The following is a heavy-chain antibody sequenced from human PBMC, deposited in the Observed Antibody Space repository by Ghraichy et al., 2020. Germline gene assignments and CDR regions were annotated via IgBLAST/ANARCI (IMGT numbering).Heavy chain of an antibody. V-gene: IGHV3-21*01. CDR3: ARVSNPSYYYYVMDV. D-gene: IGHD3-3*02. Sequence: GSLRLSCAASGFTFSTYSMNWVRQAPGKGLEWVSSITSSSSYIYYADSVKGRFTISRDNAKNSLYLQMNSLRAEDTAVYYCARVSNPSYYYYVMDVWGQGTTVTVSS. CDR1: GFTFSTYS. CDR2: ITSSSSYI. J-gene: IGHJ6*02.